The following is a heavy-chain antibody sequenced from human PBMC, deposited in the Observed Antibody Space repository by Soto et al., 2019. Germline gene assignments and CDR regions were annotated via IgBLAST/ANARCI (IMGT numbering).Heavy chain of an antibody. D-gene: IGHD4-17*01. J-gene: IGHJ6*02. CDR1: GFTFSTYG. Sequence: QVQLVESGGGEVQPGRSLTISCAASGFTFSTYGMHWVRQTPGKGLEWVAVISYDGTNKFYSDSVKGRFTISRDNFKHTLTLQTNSLRADDTAVYSCAKDLQSYGDYDYYCYGMDVWGLGTRVTVSS. CDR3: AKDLQSYGDYDYYCYGMDV. V-gene: IGHV3-30*18. CDR2: ISYDGTNK.